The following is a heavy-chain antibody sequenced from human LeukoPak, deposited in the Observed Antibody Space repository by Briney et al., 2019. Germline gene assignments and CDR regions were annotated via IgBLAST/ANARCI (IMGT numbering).Heavy chain of an antibody. J-gene: IGHJ4*02. CDR1: GFTFSSYA. Sequence: GGSLRLSCAASGFTFSSYAMSWVRQAPGKGLEWVSIISDSASSTCYADSVKGRFTISRDNSKNTLYLQMNSLRAEDTAVYYCAQDRTKWEPPVWYYFDYWGQGTLVTVSS. D-gene: IGHD1-26*01. V-gene: IGHV3-23*01. CDR3: AQDRTKWEPPVWYYFDY. CDR2: ISDSASST.